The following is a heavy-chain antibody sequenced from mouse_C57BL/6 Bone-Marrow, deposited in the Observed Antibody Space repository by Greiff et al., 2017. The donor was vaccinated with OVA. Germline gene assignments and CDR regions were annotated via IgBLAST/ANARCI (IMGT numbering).Heavy chain of an antibody. D-gene: IGHD2-4*01. J-gene: IGHJ1*03. CDR2: IYPGSGNT. V-gene: IGHV1-76*01. CDR1: GYTFTDYY. CDR3: AREGITKGGNWYFDV. Sequence: QVQLQQSGAELVRPGASVKLSCKASGYTFTDYYINWVKQRPGQGLEWIARIYPGSGNTYYNEKFKGKATLTAEKSSSTAYMQLSSLTSEDSAVYFCAREGITKGGNWYFDVWGTGTTVTVSS.